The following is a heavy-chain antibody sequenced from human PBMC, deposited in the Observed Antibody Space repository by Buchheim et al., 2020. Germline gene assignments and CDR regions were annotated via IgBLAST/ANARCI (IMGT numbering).Heavy chain of an antibody. V-gene: IGHV3-23*01. CDR1: GFSFSTNA. J-gene: IGHJ4*02. Sequence: DVQLLQSGGGLVQPGGSLRLSCAASGFSFSTNAISWVRQAPGRGLEWVSGIGGDGRSHYADSVQGRFTISRDSSKDTLYLQMNGLRVEDTATYYCAKDLHFWSAMDYWGQGAL. D-gene: IGHD3-3*02. CDR3: AKDLHFWSAMDY. CDR2: IGGDGRS.